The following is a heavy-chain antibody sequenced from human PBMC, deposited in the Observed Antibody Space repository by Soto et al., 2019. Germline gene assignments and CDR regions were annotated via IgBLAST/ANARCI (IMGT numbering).Heavy chain of an antibody. D-gene: IGHD3-10*01. CDR2: ISGSSTYI. V-gene: IGHV3-21*01. CDR3: AREARDDY. CDR1: GSTFSSYS. Sequence: EVPLVESGGGLAKPGGSLRLSCAASGSTFSSYSMNWVRQAPGKGLEWVSSISGSSTYIYYADSVKGRFTISRDNAKNSLYLQMNSLRAEDTAVYYCAREARDDYWGQGTLVTVSS. J-gene: IGHJ4*02.